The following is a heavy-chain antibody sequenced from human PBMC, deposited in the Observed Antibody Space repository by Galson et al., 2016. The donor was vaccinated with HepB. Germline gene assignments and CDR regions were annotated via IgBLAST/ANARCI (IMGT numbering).Heavy chain of an antibody. Sequence: LRLSCAASGFTFSRYEMNWVRQAPGKGLGWVSYISSSGTTIYYAASVKGRFTISRDNAKNSLYLQMNSLRAEDTAVYYCAREPVRLEDRLTGPPKNPDYWGQGTLVTVSS. CDR2: ISSSGTTI. J-gene: IGHJ4*02. V-gene: IGHV3-48*03. CDR1: GFTFSRYE. D-gene: IGHD3-9*01. CDR3: AREPVRLEDRLTGPPKNPDY.